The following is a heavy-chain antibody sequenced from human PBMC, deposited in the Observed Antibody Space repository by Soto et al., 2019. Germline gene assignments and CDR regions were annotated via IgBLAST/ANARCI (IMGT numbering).Heavy chain of an antibody. J-gene: IGHJ6*02. Sequence: ASVKVSCKASGYTFTSYAMHWVRQAPGQRLEWMGWINAGNGNTKYSQKFQGRVTITRDTSASTAYMELSSLRSEDTAVYYCARDTIYSSGWLVYGMDVWGQGTTVTVSS. CDR3: ARDTIYSSGWLVYGMDV. D-gene: IGHD6-19*01. V-gene: IGHV1-3*01. CDR2: INAGNGNT. CDR1: GYTFTSYA.